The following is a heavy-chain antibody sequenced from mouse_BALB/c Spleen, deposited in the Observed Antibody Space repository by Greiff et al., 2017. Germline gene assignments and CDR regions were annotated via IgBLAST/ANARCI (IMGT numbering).Heavy chain of an antibody. V-gene: IGHV5-9-4*01. CDR3: ARDGDYRYDGRNYYAMDY. CDR1: GFTFSSYA. Sequence: EVKLQESGGGLVKPGGSLKLSCAASGFTFSSYAMSWVRQSPEKRLEWVAEISSGGSYTYYPDTVTGRFTISRDNAKNTLYLEMSSLRSEDTAMYYCARDGDYRYDGRNYYAMDYWGQGTSVTVSS. CDR2: ISSGGSYT. J-gene: IGHJ4*01. D-gene: IGHD2-14*01.